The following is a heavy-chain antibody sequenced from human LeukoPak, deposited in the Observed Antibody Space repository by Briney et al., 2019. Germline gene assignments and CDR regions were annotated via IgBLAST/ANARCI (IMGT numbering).Heavy chain of an antibody. CDR1: GGTFSSYA. Sequence: GASVKVSCKASGGTFSSYAIGWVRQAPGQGLEWMGGIIPIFGTANYAQKFQGRVTITTDESTSTAYMELSSLRSEDTAVYYCARSRELLREGYFDYWGQGTLVTVSS. CDR2: IIPIFGTA. V-gene: IGHV1-69*05. D-gene: IGHD1-26*01. J-gene: IGHJ4*02. CDR3: ARSRELLREGYFDY.